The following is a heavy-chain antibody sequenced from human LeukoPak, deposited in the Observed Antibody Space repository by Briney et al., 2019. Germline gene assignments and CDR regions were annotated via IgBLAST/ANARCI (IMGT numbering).Heavy chain of an antibody. D-gene: IGHD3-16*01. CDR3: ARGGTDGAFDI. CDR2: ISTYNGNT. Sequence: ASVKVSCKASGYTFTTHGISWVRQVPGQGLDWMGWISTYNGNTNYAQKLQGRVTLTADTSTSTAYMELRSLRSDDTALYFCARGGTDGAFDIRGQGTMVTVSS. CDR1: GYTFTTHG. V-gene: IGHV1-18*01. J-gene: IGHJ3*02.